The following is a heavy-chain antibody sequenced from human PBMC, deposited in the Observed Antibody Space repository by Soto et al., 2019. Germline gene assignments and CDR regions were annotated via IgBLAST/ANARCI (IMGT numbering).Heavy chain of an antibody. CDR2: ISYDGSNK. CDR1: GFTFSSYA. Sequence: GGSLRLSCAASGFTFSSYAMHWVRQAPGKGLEWVAVISYDGSNKYYADSVKGRFTISRDNSKNTLYLQMNSLRAEDTAVYYCARVQVRDYYDSSGYPNWFDPWGQGTLVTVSS. D-gene: IGHD3-22*01. CDR3: ARVQVRDYYDSSGYPNWFDP. J-gene: IGHJ5*02. V-gene: IGHV3-30-3*01.